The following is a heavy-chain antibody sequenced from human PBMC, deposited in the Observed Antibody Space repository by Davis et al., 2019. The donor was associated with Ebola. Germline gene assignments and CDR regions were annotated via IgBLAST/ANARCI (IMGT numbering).Heavy chain of an antibody. Sequence: AALVQVSCNASAYTFTGYYMHWVRQAPGQGLEWMGWINPNSGGTNYAQKFQGWVTMTRDTSISTAYMELSRLRSDDTAVYYCARSGCTNGVCSAHYYYYGMDVWGQGTTVTVSS. CDR2: INPNSGGT. CDR1: AYTFTGYY. J-gene: IGHJ6*02. V-gene: IGHV1-2*04. D-gene: IGHD2-8*01. CDR3: ARSGCTNGVCSAHYYYYGMDV.